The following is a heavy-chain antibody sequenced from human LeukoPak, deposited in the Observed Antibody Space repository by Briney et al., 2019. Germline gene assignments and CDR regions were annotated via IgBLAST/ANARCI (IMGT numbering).Heavy chain of an antibody. CDR3: ARRYDFWSGYYGWFDP. Sequence: GGSLRLSCAASGFTFNNYYMCWIRRAPGKGLEWISYISISGYSTYYADSVKGRFTISRDNAKNSLYLQMNILRPEDTAFYYCARRYDFWSGYYGWFDPWGQGTLVTVSS. D-gene: IGHD3-3*01. J-gene: IGHJ5*02. V-gene: IGHV3-11*04. CDR2: ISISGYST. CDR1: GFTFNNYY.